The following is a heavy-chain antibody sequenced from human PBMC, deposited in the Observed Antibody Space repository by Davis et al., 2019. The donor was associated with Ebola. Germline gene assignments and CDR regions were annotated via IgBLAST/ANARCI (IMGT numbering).Heavy chain of an antibody. CDR2: INPITGGT. D-gene: IGHD3-22*01. CDR1: GGSFSSHP. J-gene: IGHJ3*02. Sequence: ASVKVSCKTSGGSFSSHPISWVRQAPRQGLEWMGIINPITGGTSHAQNFQVRVNMTRDTSTSTVYMELSSLRSEDTAVYYCAREGGRYYDSSGYVFDIWGQGTMVKVSS. CDR3: AREGGRYYDSSGYVFDI. V-gene: IGHV1-46*01.